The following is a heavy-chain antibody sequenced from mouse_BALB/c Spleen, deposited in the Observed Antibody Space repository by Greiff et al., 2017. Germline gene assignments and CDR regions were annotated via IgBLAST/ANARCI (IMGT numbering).Heavy chain of an antibody. CDR1: GFTFSSFG. Sequence: EVKLMESGGGLVQPGGSRKLSCAASGFTFSSFGMHWVRQAPEKGLEWVAYISSGSSTIYYADTVKGRFTISRDNPKNTLFLQMTSLRSEDTAMYYCARAGYYYAMDYWGQGTSVTVSS. CDR3: ARAGYYYAMDY. CDR2: ISSGSSTI. J-gene: IGHJ4*01. V-gene: IGHV5-17*02.